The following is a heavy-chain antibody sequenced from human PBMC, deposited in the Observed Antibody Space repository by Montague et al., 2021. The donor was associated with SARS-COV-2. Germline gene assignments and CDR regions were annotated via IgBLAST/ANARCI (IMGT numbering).Heavy chain of an antibody. J-gene: IGHJ4*02. D-gene: IGHD1-26*01. CDR3: ARGRAVNYMAGATSGFDY. CDR2: IYHSGST. Sequence: TLSLTCTVSGGSTSSGDYYWAWIRQHPGKGLEWLGFIYHSGSTFCNPSLKSRLTISVDTSNNQFSLKLSSVTAADTAVYYCARGRAVNYMAGATSGFDYWGQGSLVTVPS. CDR1: GGSTSSGDYY. V-gene: IGHV4-31*03.